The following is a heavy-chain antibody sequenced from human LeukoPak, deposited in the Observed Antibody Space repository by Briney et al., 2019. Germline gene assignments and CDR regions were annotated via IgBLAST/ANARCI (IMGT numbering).Heavy chain of an antibody. V-gene: IGHV1-2*06. D-gene: IGHD3-22*01. J-gene: IGHJ4*02. Sequence: ASVKVSCKASGYTFTSYYMHWVRQAPGQGLEWMGRINPNSGGTNYAQKFQGRVTMTRDTSISTAYMELSRLRSDDTAVYYCARGYYYDSSGYYPDFDYWGQGTLVTVSS. CDR1: GYTFTSYY. CDR2: INPNSGGT. CDR3: ARGYYYDSSGYYPDFDY.